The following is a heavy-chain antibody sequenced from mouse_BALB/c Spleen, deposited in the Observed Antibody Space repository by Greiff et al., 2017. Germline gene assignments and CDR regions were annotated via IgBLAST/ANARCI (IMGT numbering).Heavy chain of an antibody. J-gene: IGHJ4*01. CDR3: ARTARARGFFYYAMDY. CDR1: GFNIKDTY. D-gene: IGHD3-2*01. CDR2: IDPANGNT. Sequence: EVQLQQSGAELVKPGASVKLSCTASGFNIKDTYMHWVKQRPEQGLEWIGRIDPANGNTKYDPKFQGKATITADTSSNTAYLQLSSLTSEDTAVYYCARTARARGFFYYAMDYWGQGTSVTVSS. V-gene: IGHV14-3*02.